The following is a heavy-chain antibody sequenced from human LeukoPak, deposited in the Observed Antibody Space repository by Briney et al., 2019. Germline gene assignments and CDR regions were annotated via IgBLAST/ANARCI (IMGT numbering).Heavy chain of an antibody. J-gene: IGHJ3*02. Sequence: SETLSLTCTVSGGSMSQYYWSWVRQPPGKGLEWIGYIYHSGSSNYNPSLKGRVTMSVDTSVNQFSLKLSSVTAADTAVFYCARHRAEMATITDDAFDIWGQGTMVTVSS. CDR3: ARHRAEMATITDDAFDI. D-gene: IGHD5-24*01. CDR1: GGSMSQYY. V-gene: IGHV4-59*08. CDR2: IYHSGSS.